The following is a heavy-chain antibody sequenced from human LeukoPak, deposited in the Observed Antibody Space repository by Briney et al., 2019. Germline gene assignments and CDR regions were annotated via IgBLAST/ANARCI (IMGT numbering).Heavy chain of an antibody. CDR1: GYTFTSYD. J-gene: IGHJ4*02. D-gene: IGHD6-13*01. CDR3: ARGGIAAAGPDY. CDR2: MNPNSGNT. V-gene: IGHV1-8*01. Sequence: ASVKVSCKASGYTFTSYDINWVRQATGQGLEWMGWMNPNSGNTGYAQKFQGRVTMTRNTSISTAYMELSSLRSEDTAVYYCARGGIAAAGPDYWGQGTLVTVSS.